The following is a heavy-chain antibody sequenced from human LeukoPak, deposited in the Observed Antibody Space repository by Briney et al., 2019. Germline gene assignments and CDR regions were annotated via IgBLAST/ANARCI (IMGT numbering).Heavy chain of an antibody. Sequence: GESLKISCKGSGYSFTSYWIGWVRQMPGKGLEWMGIIYPGDSDTRYSPSFQGQVTISADKSISTAYLQWSSLKASDTAMYYCARHRYYDILTGYSLDYWGQGTLVTVSS. CDR1: GYSFTSYW. D-gene: IGHD3-9*01. V-gene: IGHV5-51*01. J-gene: IGHJ4*02. CDR2: IYPGDSDT. CDR3: ARHRYYDILTGYSLDY.